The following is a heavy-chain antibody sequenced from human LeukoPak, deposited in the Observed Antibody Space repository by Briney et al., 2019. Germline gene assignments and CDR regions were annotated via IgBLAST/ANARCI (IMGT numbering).Heavy chain of an antibody. D-gene: IGHD2-21*02. Sequence: PGGSLRLSCAASGFTFRDYYMSWIRQAPGKGLEWVSYISGASTFTNYADSVKGRFAISRDNAKNTLYLQLNSPRAEDTAVYYCARVAYCSGDCYRYFEYWGQGTLVTVSS. V-gene: IGHV3-11*06. CDR1: GFTFRDYY. CDR2: ISGASTFT. J-gene: IGHJ4*02. CDR3: ARVAYCSGDCYRYFEY.